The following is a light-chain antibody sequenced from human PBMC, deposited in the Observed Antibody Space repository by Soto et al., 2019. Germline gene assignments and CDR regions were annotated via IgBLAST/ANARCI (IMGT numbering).Light chain of an antibody. CDR2: GAS. V-gene: IGKV3-15*01. J-gene: IGKJ1*01. CDR1: QSVSSN. Sequence: EIVLTQSPATLSLSPGERATLSCRASQSVSSNLAWYQQKPGQAPRILIYGASTRATGIPARFSGSGSGTDFTLTISSLQAEDVAVYYCQQYYTTPWTFGQGTKVDI. CDR3: QQYYTTPWT.